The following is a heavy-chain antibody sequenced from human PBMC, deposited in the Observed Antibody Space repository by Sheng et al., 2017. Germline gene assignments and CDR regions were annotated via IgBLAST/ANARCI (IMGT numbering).Heavy chain of an antibody. Sequence: QVQLQESGPGFGEAFTDPCPLTCTVSGGSINSDSYYWSWIRQPAGKGLEWIGHIYTQWEHHYNPSLKSRVTISVDTSKNPVLPESDLCDRRRHGRVYCARGRRAANWFDPWGQGTLVTVSS. V-gene: IGHV4-61*09. D-gene: IGHD6-25*01. J-gene: IGHJ5*02. CDR1: GGSINSDSYY. CDR2: IYTQWEH. CDR3: ARGRRAANWFDP.